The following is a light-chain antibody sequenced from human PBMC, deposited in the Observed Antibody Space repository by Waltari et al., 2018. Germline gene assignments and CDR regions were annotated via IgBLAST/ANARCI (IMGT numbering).Light chain of an antibody. V-gene: IGKV1-9*01. CDR2: AAS. CDR3: QQLNSYPIT. Sequence: IQLTQSPSSLSASVGDRVTITCRASQGISSHLAWYQQKPGEAPELLIYAASTLQSGVPSRFSGSGSGTDFTLTISSLQPEDFATYYCQQLNSYPITFGQGTRLEI. CDR1: QGISSH. J-gene: IGKJ5*01.